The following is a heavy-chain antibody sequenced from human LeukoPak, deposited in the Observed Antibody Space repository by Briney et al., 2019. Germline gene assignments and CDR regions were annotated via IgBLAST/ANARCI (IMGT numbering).Heavy chain of an antibody. Sequence: SGGSLRLSCAASGFTFSSYSMNWVRQAPGKGLEWVSSISSSSSYIYYADSVKGRFTISGDNAKNSLYLQMNSLRAEDTAVYYCARDRHRSSSLDYWGQGTLVTVSS. J-gene: IGHJ4*02. CDR1: GFTFSSYS. V-gene: IGHV3-21*01. D-gene: IGHD6-6*01. CDR3: ARDRHRSSSLDY. CDR2: ISSSSSYI.